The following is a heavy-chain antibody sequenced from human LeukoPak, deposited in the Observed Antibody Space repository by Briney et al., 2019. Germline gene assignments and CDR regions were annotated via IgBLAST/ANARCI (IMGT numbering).Heavy chain of an antibody. CDR2: ISASGSTI. D-gene: IGHD2-8*01. CDR3: ARAYAVFDTIDY. V-gene: IGHV3-11*04. Sequence: GGSLRLSCAASGFTFSDYYMSWVRQAPGKGLQWVSYISASGSTIYYADSVKGRFTISRDNAKNSLYLQLNSLRAEDTAAYYCARAYAVFDTIDYWGQGTLVTVSS. J-gene: IGHJ4*02. CDR1: GFTFSDYY.